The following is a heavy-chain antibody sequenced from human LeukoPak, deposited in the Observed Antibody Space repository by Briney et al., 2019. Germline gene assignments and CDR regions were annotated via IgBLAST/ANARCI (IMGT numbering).Heavy chain of an antibody. CDR1: GYFISSGYY. J-gene: IGHJ4*02. Sequence: SETLSLTCTVSGYFISSGYYWGWIRQPPGKGLEWIGSIYHSGSTYYNPSLKSRVTISVDTSKNQFSLKLSSVTAADTAVYYCARGRYYYDSSVTDYWGQGTLVTVSS. V-gene: IGHV4-38-2*02. CDR3: ARGRYYYDSSVTDY. D-gene: IGHD3-22*01. CDR2: IYHSGST.